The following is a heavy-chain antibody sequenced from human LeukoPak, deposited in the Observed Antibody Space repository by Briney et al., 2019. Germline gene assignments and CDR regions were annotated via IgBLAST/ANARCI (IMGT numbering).Heavy chain of an antibody. J-gene: IGHJ4*02. CDR3: AREVRDYYDSN. CDR2: INPSGGST. D-gene: IGHD3-22*01. CDR1: GYTFTSYY. Sequence: ASVKVSCKASGYTFTSYYMHWVRQAPGQGLEWMGIINPSGGSTSYAQKFQGIVTMTRDTSTSTVYMELSSLRSEDTAVYYCAREVRDYYDSNWGQGTLVTVSS. V-gene: IGHV1-46*01.